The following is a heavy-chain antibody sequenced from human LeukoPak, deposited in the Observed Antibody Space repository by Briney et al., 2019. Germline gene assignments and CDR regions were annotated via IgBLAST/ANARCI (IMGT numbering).Heavy chain of an antibody. J-gene: IGHJ4*02. Sequence: SETLSLTCAVSGYSISSGSYWGWIRQPPGKGLEWIGSIYHSGSTHYNPSLKSRVTISVDTSKNQFSLKLSSVTAADTAVYYCASGLAVANDYWGQGTLVTVSS. CDR3: ASGLAVANDY. CDR2: IYHSGST. V-gene: IGHV4-38-2*01. D-gene: IGHD6-19*01. CDR1: GYSISSGSY.